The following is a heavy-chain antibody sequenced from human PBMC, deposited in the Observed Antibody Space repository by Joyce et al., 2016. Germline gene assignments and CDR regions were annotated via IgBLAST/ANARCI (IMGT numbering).Heavy chain of an antibody. Sequence: EVQLLESGGGLVQPAGSLRLSCAASGFTFSSYAMSWVRQAPGEVLELVSVISGSGGSIYDADSVKGRFTFSRDNSKNTLYLQMNSLRAEDTAVYYCAKVAEGSAVYFYYMDVWGKGTTVTVSS. CDR3: AKVAEGSAVYFYYMDV. V-gene: IGHV3-23*01. J-gene: IGHJ6*03. CDR2: ISGSGGSI. D-gene: IGHD6-6*01. CDR1: GFTFSSYA.